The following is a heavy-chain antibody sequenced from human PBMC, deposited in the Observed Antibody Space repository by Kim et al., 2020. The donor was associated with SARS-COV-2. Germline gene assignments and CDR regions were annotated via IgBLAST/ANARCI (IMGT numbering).Heavy chain of an antibody. CDR3: ARDGSYSAFDI. D-gene: IGHD1-26*01. CDR2: ISSSSSTI. V-gene: IGHV3-48*04. Sequence: GVSLRLSCAASGFTFSSYSMNWVRQAPGKGLEWVSYISSSSSTIYYADSVKGRFTISRDNAKNSLYLQMNSLRAEDTAVYYCARDGSYSAFDIWGQGTMVTVSS. CDR1: GFTFSSYS. J-gene: IGHJ3*02.